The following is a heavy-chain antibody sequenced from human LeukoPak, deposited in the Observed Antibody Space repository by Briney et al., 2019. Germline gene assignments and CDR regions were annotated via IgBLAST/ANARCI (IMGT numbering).Heavy chain of an antibody. CDR1: GFTFSRYW. CDR2: INSDGSTT. J-gene: IGHJ6*02. V-gene: IGHV3-74*01. Sequence: PGGSLGLSCAASGFTFSRYWMNWVRQAPGKGLVWVSRINSDGSTTRYADSVKGRFTISRDNAKNTMYLQMNSLRAEDTAVYYCARENFYGMDVWGQGTTVTVSS. CDR3: ARENFYGMDV.